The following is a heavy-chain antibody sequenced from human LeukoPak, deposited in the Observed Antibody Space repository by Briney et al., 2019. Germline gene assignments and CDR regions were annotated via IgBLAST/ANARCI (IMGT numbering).Heavy chain of an antibody. D-gene: IGHD5-24*01. CDR3: ARTDRTYNPCFDP. V-gene: IGHV3-30*03. J-gene: IGHJ5*02. CDR1: GFSFSGYG. CDR2: ISYDGSDK. Sequence: GRSLRLSCAASGFSFSGYGMHWVRQAPGKGLEWVAVISYDGSDKKYGDSVKGRFTISRDNSKNTLYLQMNSLRAEDTAVYYCARTDRTYNPCFDPGAQGTLVTVSS.